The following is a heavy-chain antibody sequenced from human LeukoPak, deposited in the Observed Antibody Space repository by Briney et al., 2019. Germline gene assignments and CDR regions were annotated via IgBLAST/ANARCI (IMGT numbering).Heavy chain of an antibody. CDR3: ARGGSSHRLFDY. CDR1: GGSISSGGYS. V-gene: IGHV4-30-2*01. CDR2: INHSGST. D-gene: IGHD6-25*01. J-gene: IGHJ4*02. Sequence: SQTLSLTCAVSGGSISSGGYSWSWIRQPPGKGLEWIGEINHSGSTNYNPSLKSRVTISVDTSKNQFSLKLSSVTAADTAVYYCARGGSSHRLFDYWGQGTLVTVSS.